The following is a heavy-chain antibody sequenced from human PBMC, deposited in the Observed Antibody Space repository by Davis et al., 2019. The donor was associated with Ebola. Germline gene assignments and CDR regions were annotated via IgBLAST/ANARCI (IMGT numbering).Heavy chain of an antibody. CDR1: EFTFSGYA. Sequence: GGSLRLSCAASEFTFSGYAMSWVRQAPGKGLEWVSAISGSGGSTYYAGSVKGRFTISRDNSKNTLYLQMNSLRAEDTAVYYCAVGAKPTYFDYWGQGTLVTVSS. J-gene: IGHJ4*02. CDR2: ISGSGGST. CDR3: AVGAKPTYFDY. D-gene: IGHD1-26*01. V-gene: IGHV3-23*01.